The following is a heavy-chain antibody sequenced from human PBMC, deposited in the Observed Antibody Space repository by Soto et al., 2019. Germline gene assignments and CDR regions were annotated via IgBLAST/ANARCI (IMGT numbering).Heavy chain of an antibody. Sequence: QVQLLESGPGLVKPSETLSLTCTVSGDSIGTTHSYWAWIRQSPGKGLEWIGNIHYSGSTYYMPSLRSRVTSSVDTSKNQFSLRLTSVTAEDTAVYYGARHEGNGKVWPLDYWGQGILGTVSS. V-gene: IGHV4-39*01. J-gene: IGHJ4*02. CDR3: ARHEGNGKVWPLDY. CDR1: GDSIGTTHSY. D-gene: IGHD2-8*01. CDR2: IHYSGST.